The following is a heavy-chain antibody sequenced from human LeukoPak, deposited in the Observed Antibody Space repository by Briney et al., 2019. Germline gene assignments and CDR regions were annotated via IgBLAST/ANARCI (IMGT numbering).Heavy chain of an antibody. D-gene: IGHD6-19*01. Sequence: PSETLSLTCTVSGGSISSHYWSWIRQPPGKGLEWNGYIYFSGSTNYNPSLKSRVTISIDTPNNQFSLKLSSVTAADTGVYYCARGLGAVAGRIYDGFDMRGQGTMVTVSS. CDR1: GGSISSHY. V-gene: IGHV4-59*11. J-gene: IGHJ3*02. CDR2: IYFSGST. CDR3: ARGLGAVAGRIYDGFDM.